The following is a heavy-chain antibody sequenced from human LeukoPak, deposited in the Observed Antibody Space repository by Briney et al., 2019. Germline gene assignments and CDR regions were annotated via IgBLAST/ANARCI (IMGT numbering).Heavy chain of an antibody. CDR3: AKDAVAPGSGGDYFDY. CDR1: GFTFSTYA. V-gene: IGHV3-23*01. D-gene: IGHD3-10*01. CDR2: FTVSGGST. J-gene: IGHJ4*02. Sequence: PGGSLRLSCAASGFTFSTYAMSWVRQAPGEGLEWVSSFTVSGGSTYYVDSVKGRFTISRDNSKNTLYLQMHSLRADDTAVYYCAKDAVAPGSGGDYFDYWGQGTLVTVSS.